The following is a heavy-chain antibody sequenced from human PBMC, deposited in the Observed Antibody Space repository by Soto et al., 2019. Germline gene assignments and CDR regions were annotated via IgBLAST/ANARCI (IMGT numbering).Heavy chain of an antibody. CDR3: ASSTNGGTDYYYYGMDV. CDR1: WYRFKNYC. V-gene: IGHV5-10-1*01. Sequence: PGESLKTSRKGSWYRFKNYCIDLVRPIPGEGLEGIGRIDPSDSYTNYSPSFQGHVTISAEKYISTAYLQWSSLKASDTAMYYCASSTNGGTDYYYYGMDVWGQGNTGTVPS. J-gene: IGHJ6*02. CDR2: IDPSDSYT. D-gene: IGHD1-1*01.